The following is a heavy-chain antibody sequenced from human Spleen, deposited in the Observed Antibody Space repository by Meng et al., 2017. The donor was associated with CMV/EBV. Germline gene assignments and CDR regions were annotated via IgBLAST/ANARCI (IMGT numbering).Heavy chain of an antibody. D-gene: IGHD6-19*01. Sequence: AAGGCFGPCVWSWIQPSPGKGLEWLGEITPGGSSFCDPALQGRVTISLDMSKDQFALGRTSMTAAGTSVYYCARDSSGWYYGYFDSWGQGTLVTVSS. CDR3: ARDSSGWYYGYFDS. CDR1: GGCFGPCV. V-gene: IGHV4-34*01. J-gene: IGHJ4*02. CDR2: ITPGGSS.